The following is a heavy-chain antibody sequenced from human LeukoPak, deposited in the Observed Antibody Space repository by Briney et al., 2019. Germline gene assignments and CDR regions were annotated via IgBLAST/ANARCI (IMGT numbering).Heavy chain of an antibody. D-gene: IGHD3-10*01. CDR2: IYDSGST. CDR1: GGSISTYY. J-gene: IGHJ5*02. Sequence: SETLSLTCTVSGGSISTYYWNWIRQPPGKGLEWIGSIYDSGSTYYNPSLKSRVTISVDTSKNQFSLKLNSVTAADAAVYYCARHYGPWGQGTLVTVSS. CDR3: ARHYGP. V-gene: IGHV4-39*01.